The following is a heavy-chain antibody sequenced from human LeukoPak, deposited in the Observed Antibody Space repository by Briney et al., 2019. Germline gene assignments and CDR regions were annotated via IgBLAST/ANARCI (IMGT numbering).Heavy chain of an antibody. CDR3: ARAGNPSARDIVVVPAAIDYYYYYMDV. J-gene: IGHJ6*03. D-gene: IGHD2-2*01. CDR1: GGSISSYY. CDR2: IYYSGST. Sequence: SETLSLTCTVSGGSISSYYWSWIRQPPGKGLEWIGYIYYSGSTNYNPSLKSRVTISVDTSKNQFSLKLSSVTAADTAVYYCARAGNPSARDIVVVPAAIDYYYYYMDVWGKGTTVTVSS. V-gene: IGHV4-59*01.